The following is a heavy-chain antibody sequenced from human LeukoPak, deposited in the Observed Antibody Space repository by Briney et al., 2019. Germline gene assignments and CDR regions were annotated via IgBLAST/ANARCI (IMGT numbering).Heavy chain of an antibody. CDR3: ARDGYNSAPFDF. D-gene: IGHD5-24*01. J-gene: IGHJ4*02. CDR2: TSHYGYA. Sequence: SETLSLTCTVSGDSISSGDYFWSWIRQSPGKGLEWIGYTSHYGYAYYNPSLSSRVSLSVDTSKNQVSLKITSVTAADTAIYYCARDGYNSAPFDFWGPGTLVTVSS. CDR1: GDSISSGDYF. V-gene: IGHV4-30-2*06.